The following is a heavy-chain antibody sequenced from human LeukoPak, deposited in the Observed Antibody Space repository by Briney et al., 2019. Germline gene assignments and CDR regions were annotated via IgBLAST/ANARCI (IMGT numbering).Heavy chain of an antibody. CDR3: ARHVGWGAALQYFQH. CDR1: GGSISSYY. Sequence: SETLSLTCTVSGGSISSYYWSWIRQPPGKGLEWIGYIYYSGSTNYNPSLKSRVTISVDTSKNQFSLKLSSVTAADTAVYYCARHVGWGAALQYFQHWGQGTLVTVSS. CDR2: IYYSGST. J-gene: IGHJ1*01. D-gene: IGHD1-26*01. V-gene: IGHV4-59*08.